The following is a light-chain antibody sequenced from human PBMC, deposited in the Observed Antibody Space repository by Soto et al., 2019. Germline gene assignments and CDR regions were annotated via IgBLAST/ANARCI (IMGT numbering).Light chain of an antibody. J-gene: IGKJ5*01. Sequence: EIVLTQSPGTLSLSPGERSTLSCRASQSVSGSYLAWYQQKPGEAPRLLINGASSRATGIPDRCSGSGSGTDFTLTIIRMVPEDYAVYYCQQYGSSPPFTFGQGTRLEIK. CDR3: QQYGSSPPFT. CDR2: GAS. CDR1: QSVSGSY. V-gene: IGKV3-20*01.